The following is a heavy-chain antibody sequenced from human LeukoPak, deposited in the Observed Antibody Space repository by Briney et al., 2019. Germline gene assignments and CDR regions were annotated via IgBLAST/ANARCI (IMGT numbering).Heavy chain of an antibody. CDR2: TRNKANSYTT. Sequence: GGSLRLSCAASGFTFSDHYMDWVRQAPGKGLEWVGRTRNKANSYTTEYAASVKGRFTISRDDSKNSLYLQMNSLKTEDTAVYYCGRATYHCDRSAYRWYFDLWGRGTLVTVSS. J-gene: IGHJ2*01. D-gene: IGHD3-22*01. CDR3: GRATYHCDRSAYRWYFDL. CDR1: GFTFSDHY. V-gene: IGHV3-72*01.